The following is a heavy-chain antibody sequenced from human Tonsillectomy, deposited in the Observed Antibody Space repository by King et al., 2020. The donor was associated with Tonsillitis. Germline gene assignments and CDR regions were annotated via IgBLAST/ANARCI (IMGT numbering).Heavy chain of an antibody. Sequence: VQLVQSGAEVKKPGASVKVSCKASGYTFTGYYMHWVRQAPGQGLEWMGWINPNSGATHYAQKFQGRVTMTRDTSISTAYMELSSLRSDDTAVYYCSRTSDMVVVVDASLAAFDIWGQGTTVTASS. D-gene: IGHD2-15*01. CDR2: INPNSGAT. CDR1: GYTFTGYY. V-gene: IGHV1-2*02. J-gene: IGHJ3*02. CDR3: SRTSDMVVVVDASLAAFDI.